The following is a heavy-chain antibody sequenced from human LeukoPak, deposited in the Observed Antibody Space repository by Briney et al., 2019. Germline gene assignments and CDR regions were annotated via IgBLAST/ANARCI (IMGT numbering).Heavy chain of an antibody. CDR2: IYYSGST. D-gene: IGHD6-13*01. CDR3: ARLVIRSSWFDY. CDR1: GGSISSSSYY. V-gene: IGHV4-39*01. Sequence: SETLSLTCTVSGGSISSSSYYWGWIRQPPGKGLEWIGSIYYSGSTYYNPSLKSRVTISVDTSKNQFSPKLSSVTAADTAVYYCARLVIRSSWFDYWGQGTLVTVSS. J-gene: IGHJ4*02.